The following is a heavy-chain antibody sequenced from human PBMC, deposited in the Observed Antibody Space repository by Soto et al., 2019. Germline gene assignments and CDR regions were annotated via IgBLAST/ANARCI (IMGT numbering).Heavy chain of an antibody. D-gene: IGHD3-3*01. V-gene: IGHV4-39*01. CDR2: IYYSGST. Sequence: TSETLSLTCTVSGGSISSSSYYWGWIRQPPGKGLEWIGSIYYSGSTYYNPSLKSRVTISVDTSKNQFSLKLSSVTAADTAVYYCARLGPYRIEDFWSGYIPPPDYWGQGTLVTVSS. J-gene: IGHJ4*02. CDR1: GGSISSSSYY. CDR3: ARLGPYRIEDFWSGYIPPPDY.